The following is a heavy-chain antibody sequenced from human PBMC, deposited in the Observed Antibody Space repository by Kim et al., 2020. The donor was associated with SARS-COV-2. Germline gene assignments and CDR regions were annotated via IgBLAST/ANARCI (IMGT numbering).Heavy chain of an antibody. J-gene: IGHJ4*02. Sequence: GGSLRLSCAASGFTFNIYAMTWVRQAPGKGLEWVSSICGSGGSTYYADSVKGRFTISRDNSKNTLYLQMNSLTAEDTAVYYCAKSSVGSCYSNHDYWGQGTLVTVSS. CDR1: GFTFNIYA. D-gene: IGHD2-15*01. CDR2: ICGSGGST. CDR3: AKSSVGSCYSNHDY. V-gene: IGHV3-23*01.